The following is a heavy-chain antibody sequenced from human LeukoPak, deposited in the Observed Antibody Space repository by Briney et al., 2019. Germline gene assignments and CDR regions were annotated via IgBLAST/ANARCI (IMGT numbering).Heavy chain of an antibody. Sequence: GGSLRLSCAASGFTFSSYSMNWVRQAPGKGLEWVSSISSSSSYIYYADSVKGRFTISRDNAKNTLYLQMNSLRAEDTAVYYCAKGSSSWRDAFDIWGQGTMVTVSS. J-gene: IGHJ3*02. D-gene: IGHD6-13*01. V-gene: IGHV3-21*01. CDR1: GFTFSSYS. CDR3: AKGSSSWRDAFDI. CDR2: ISSSSSYI.